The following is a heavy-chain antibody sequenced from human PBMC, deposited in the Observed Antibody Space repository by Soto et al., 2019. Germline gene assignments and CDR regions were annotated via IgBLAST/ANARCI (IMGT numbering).Heavy chain of an antibody. D-gene: IGHD3-10*01. CDR3: AKDSGYYGSGRQYYFDY. Sequence: QVQLVSGGGVVQPGRSLRLSCAASGFTFSSYGMHWVRQAPGKGLEWVAVISYHGSNKYYADSVKGRFTISRDNSKNTLYLQMNSLRAEDTAVYYCAKDSGYYGSGRQYYFDYWGQGTLVTVSS. V-gene: IGHV3-30*18. CDR2: ISYHGSNK. CDR1: GFTFSSYG. J-gene: IGHJ4*02.